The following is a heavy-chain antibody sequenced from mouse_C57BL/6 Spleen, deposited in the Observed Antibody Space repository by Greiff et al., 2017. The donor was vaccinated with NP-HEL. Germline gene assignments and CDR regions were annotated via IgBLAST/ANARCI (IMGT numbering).Heavy chain of an antibody. CDR1: GYAFSSYW. D-gene: IGHD1-1*01. CDR2: IYPGDGDT. Sequence: VQGVESGAELVKPGASVKISCKASGYAFSSYWMNWVKQRPGKGLEWIGQIYPGDGDTNYNGKFKGKATLTADKSSSTAYMQLSSLTSEDSAVYFCARSTTVVGGGDFDYWGQGTTLTVSS. CDR3: ARSTTVVGGGDFDY. J-gene: IGHJ2*01. V-gene: IGHV1-80*01.